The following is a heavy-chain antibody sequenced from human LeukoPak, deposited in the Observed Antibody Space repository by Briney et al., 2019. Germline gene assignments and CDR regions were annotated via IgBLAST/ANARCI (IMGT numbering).Heavy chain of an antibody. CDR2: IYYSGST. V-gene: IGHV4-30-4*01. J-gene: IGHJ5*02. D-gene: IGHD3-16*01. CDR3: ARERRGGGFDP. Sequence: SETLSLTCTVSGGSISSGDYYWSWIRQPPGKGLEWIGYIYYSGSTYYNPSLQSRVSISVDTSKNQFSLKLSSVTAADTAVYYCARERRGGGFDPWGQGTLVTVSS. CDR1: GGSISSGDYY.